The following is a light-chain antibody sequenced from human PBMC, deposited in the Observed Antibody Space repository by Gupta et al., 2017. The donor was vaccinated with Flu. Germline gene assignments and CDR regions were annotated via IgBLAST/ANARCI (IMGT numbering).Light chain of an antibody. CDR2: EVN. J-gene: IGLJ3*02. CDR3: ASHTTSSTLV. V-gene: IGLV2-14*01. Sequence: QSALTQPASVSGSPGQSITISCTGTSNDVGAYDYVSWYQQFPGNVPRLIMYEVNIRPAGISNRFSASKSGNTASLTISGLQPEDDASYYCASHTTSSTLVFGGGTEVTVL. CDR1: SNDVGAYDY.